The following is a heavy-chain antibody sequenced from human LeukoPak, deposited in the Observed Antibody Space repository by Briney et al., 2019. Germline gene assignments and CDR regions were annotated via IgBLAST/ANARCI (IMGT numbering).Heavy chain of an antibody. Sequence: GGSLRLSCAASGFTFRSYWMHWVRQAPGKGLVWVSRINSDGSSTSYADSVKGRFTISRDNAKNTLYLQMNSLGAEDTALYYCAREGGSFPANEFDYWGQGTLVTVSS. D-gene: IGHD1-26*01. J-gene: IGHJ4*02. CDR2: INSDGSST. CDR3: AREGGSFPANEFDY. CDR1: GFTFRSYW. V-gene: IGHV3-74*01.